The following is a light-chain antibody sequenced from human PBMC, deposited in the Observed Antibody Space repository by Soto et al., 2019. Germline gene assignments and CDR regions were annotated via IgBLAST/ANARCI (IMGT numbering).Light chain of an antibody. V-gene: IGKV3-20*01. J-gene: IGKJ5*01. CDR3: QQYGSSPIT. CDR2: GAS. Sequence: EIVVTQSPDTLSLSPVERATLSCRASQSVGNRLAWYQQKPGQAPRLLISGASSRATGIPDRFSGSGSATDFTLTISRLEPEGFALYYCQQYGSSPITFGQGTRLEIK. CDR1: QSVGNR.